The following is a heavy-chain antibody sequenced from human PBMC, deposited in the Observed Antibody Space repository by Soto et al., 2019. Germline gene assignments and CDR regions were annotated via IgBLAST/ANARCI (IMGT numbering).Heavy chain of an antibody. CDR3: ARKGGGSCYSDCYYYGMDV. CDR2: IYPGDSDT. D-gene: IGHD2-15*01. V-gene: IGHV5-51*01. Sequence: PGESLKISCQGSGYSFTSYWIGWVRQMPGKGLEWMGIIYPGDSDTRYSPSFQGQVTISADKSISTAYLQWSSLKASDTAMYYCARKGGGSCYSDCYYYGMDVWGQGTTVTVSS. CDR1: GYSFTSYW. J-gene: IGHJ6*02.